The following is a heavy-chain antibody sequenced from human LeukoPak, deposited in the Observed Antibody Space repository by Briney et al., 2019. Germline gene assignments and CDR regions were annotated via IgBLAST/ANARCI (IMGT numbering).Heavy chain of an antibody. D-gene: IGHD3-22*01. J-gene: IGHJ3*01. CDR3: AGGVQYYYDSSGWRPFDL. Sequence: GASVKVSCKASGYTFTSYDINWVRQATGQGLEWMGWMNPNSGNTGYAQKFQGRVTITRNTSISTAYMELSSLRSEDTAVYYCAGGVQYYYDSSGWRPFDLWGQGTMVTVSS. CDR1: GYTFTSYD. CDR2: MNPNSGNT. V-gene: IGHV1-8*03.